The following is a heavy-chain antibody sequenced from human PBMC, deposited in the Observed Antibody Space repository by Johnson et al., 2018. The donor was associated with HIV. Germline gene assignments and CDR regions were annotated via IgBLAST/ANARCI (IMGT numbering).Heavy chain of an antibody. CDR1: AFTFRSYS. CDR2: ISSNGGST. D-gene: IGHD3-22*01. V-gene: IGHV3-64*07. CDR3: ARGSGYYAAFDI. J-gene: IGHJ3*02. Sequence: VQLVESGGGVVQPGRSLRLSCAASAFTFRSYSMHWVRQAPGKGLEYVSAISSNGGSTYYADSVKGRFTISRDNSKNTLYLQMNSLRAEDTAVYYCARGSGYYAAFDIWGQGTLVTVSS.